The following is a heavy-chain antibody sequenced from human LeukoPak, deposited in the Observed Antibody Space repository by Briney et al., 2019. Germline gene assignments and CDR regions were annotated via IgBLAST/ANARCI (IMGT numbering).Heavy chain of an antibody. V-gene: IGHV3-48*04. J-gene: IGHJ4*02. CDR3: ARDSPPSVYFDY. CDR2: ISARSSTI. CDR1: GFTFSNYC. Sequence: GGSLRLSCAASGFTFSNYCMNWVRQAPGKGLEWVSYISARSSTIYYADSVKGRFTISRDNAKNSLYLQMNSLRAEDTAVYYCARDSPPSVYFDYWGQGTLVTVSS.